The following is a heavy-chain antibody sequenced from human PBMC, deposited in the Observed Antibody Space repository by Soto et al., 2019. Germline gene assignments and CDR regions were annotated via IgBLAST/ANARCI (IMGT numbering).Heavy chain of an antibody. Sequence: GGSLRLSCAASGFTVSSNYMSWVRQAPGKGLEWVSVIYSGGSTYYADSVKGRFTISRHNSKNTLYLQMNGLRAEDTAVYYCARGVLGVPYSNYAYFDYWGQGTLVTVSS. J-gene: IGHJ4*02. CDR2: IYSGGST. V-gene: IGHV3-53*04. D-gene: IGHD4-4*01. CDR3: ARGVLGVPYSNYAYFDY. CDR1: GFTVSSNY.